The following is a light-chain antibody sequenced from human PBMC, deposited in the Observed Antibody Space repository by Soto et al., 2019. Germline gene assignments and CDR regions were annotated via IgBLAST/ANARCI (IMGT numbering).Light chain of an antibody. J-gene: IGKJ1*01. Sequence: EVVMTQAPATLSVSPGERAALSCRASQSVSSNLAWYQQKPGQAPRLLIYGASSRAAGIPDRFTGSGSGTEFTLTISRLEPEDFAVYFCQQHRTFGQGTEVDIK. CDR2: GAS. V-gene: IGKV3D-15*01. CDR1: QSVSSN. CDR3: QQHRT.